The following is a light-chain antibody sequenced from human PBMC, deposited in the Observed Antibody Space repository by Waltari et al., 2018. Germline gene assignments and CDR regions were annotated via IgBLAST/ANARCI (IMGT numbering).Light chain of an antibody. CDR3: QAWDSSAFV. J-gene: IGLJ1*01. Sequence: SYEVTQPPSVSVSPRQRAPIPCSGAQLGSKYVSLYQQKSGQSPVLVIYRDDKRPSGIPERFSGSNSGNTATLTISGTQPMDEADYYCQAWDSSAFVFGAGTKVTVL. V-gene: IGLV3-1*01. CDR1: QLGSKY. CDR2: RDD.